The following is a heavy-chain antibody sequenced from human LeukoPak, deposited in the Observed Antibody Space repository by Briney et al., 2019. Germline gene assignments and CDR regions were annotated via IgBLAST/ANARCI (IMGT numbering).Heavy chain of an antibody. CDR1: GGSISSYY. Sequence: SETLSLSCTVSGGSISSYYWSWIRQPPGKGLEWIGYIHYSGSTNYKASLKSRVSISVDTSKNQFSLKLSSVTAADTAVYYCASMVRGVTWYYYYMDVWGKGTTVTISS. D-gene: IGHD3-10*01. CDR3: ASMVRGVTWYYYYMDV. J-gene: IGHJ6*03. V-gene: IGHV4-59*12. CDR2: IHYSGST.